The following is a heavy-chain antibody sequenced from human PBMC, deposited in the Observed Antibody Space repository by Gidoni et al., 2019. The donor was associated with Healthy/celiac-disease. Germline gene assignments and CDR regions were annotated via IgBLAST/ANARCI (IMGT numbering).Heavy chain of an antibody. D-gene: IGHD3-3*01. CDR1: GFTFSSYS. J-gene: IGHJ5*02. Sequence: SCAASGFTFSSYSMNWVRQAPGKGLEWVSSISSSSSYIYYADSVKGRFTISRDNAKNSLYLQMNSLRAEDTAVYYCARGYYDFWSGYITASANWFDPWGQGTLVTVSS. CDR2: ISSSSSYI. V-gene: IGHV3-21*01. CDR3: ARGYYDFWSGYITASANWFDP.